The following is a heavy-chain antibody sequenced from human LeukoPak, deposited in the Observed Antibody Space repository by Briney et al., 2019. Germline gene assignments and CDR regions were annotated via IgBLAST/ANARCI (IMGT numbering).Heavy chain of an antibody. CDR3: AHSLRGDDAFDI. J-gene: IGHJ3*02. D-gene: IGHD3-10*01. V-gene: IGHV4-39*01. CDR2: IYYSGRT. Sequence: SETLSLTCTVSGGSISSSTYYWGWIRQPPGKGLEWIGTIYYSGRTYYNPSLKSRVTISVDTSKNQFSLKLSSVPAADTAVYYCAHSLRGDDAFDIWGQGTMVTVSS. CDR1: GGSISSSTYY.